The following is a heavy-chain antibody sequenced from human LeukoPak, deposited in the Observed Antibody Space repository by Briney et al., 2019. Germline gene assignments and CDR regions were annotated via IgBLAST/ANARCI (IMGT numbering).Heavy chain of an antibody. Sequence: ASVKVSCKASGYTSTNYGISWVRQAPGQGLEWMGWISVYNGNTNYAQKLQGRVTMTTDTSTGTAYMELGSLRSDDTAVYYCARVWGVTPGIAVAGTWYYYGMDVWGQGTTVTVSS. D-gene: IGHD6-19*01. V-gene: IGHV1-18*01. CDR3: ARVWGVTPGIAVAGTWYYYGMDV. J-gene: IGHJ6*02. CDR1: GYTSTNYG. CDR2: ISVYNGNT.